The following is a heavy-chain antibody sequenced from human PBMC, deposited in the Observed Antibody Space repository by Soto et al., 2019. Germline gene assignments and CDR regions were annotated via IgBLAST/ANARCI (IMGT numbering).Heavy chain of an antibody. CDR3: ARGGAARPDY. CDR2: INGAESTT. Sequence: GGSLRLSCAASGFTFSKYWMHWVRQAPGKGLVWVSRINGAESTTTYADSVKGRFTISRDNAKNTLFLQMYSLRAEDTAVYYCARGGAARPDYWGQGTVVTVSS. V-gene: IGHV3-74*03. D-gene: IGHD6-13*01. J-gene: IGHJ4*02. CDR1: GFTFSKYW.